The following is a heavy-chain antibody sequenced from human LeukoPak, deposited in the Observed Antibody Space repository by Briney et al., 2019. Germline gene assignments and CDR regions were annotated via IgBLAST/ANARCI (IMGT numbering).Heavy chain of an antibody. J-gene: IGHJ6*01. D-gene: IGHD3-16*01. CDR1: GGSISSYY. V-gene: IGHV4-59*08. CDR3: ARGETEDYYYYGMDV. Sequence: SETLSLTCTVSGGSISSYYWSWIRQPPGKGLEWIGYIYYSGSTNYNPSLKSRVTISVDTSKNQFSLKLSSVTAADTAVYYCARGETEDYYYYGMDVWGQGTTVTVSS. CDR2: IYYSGST.